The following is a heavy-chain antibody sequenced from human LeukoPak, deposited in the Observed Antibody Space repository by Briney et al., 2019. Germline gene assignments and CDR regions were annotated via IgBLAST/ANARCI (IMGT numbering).Heavy chain of an antibody. V-gene: IGHV3-66*01. Sequence: GGSLRLSCAASGFTVSSKYMSWVRQAPGKGLEWVSVIYSGGSTRYADSVKGRFTISRDNFKNTLYLQMNSLRAEDTAVYYCARDLLGYNPFDYWGQGTLVTVSS. D-gene: IGHD1-14*01. CDR3: ARDLLGYNPFDY. J-gene: IGHJ4*02. CDR1: GFTVSSKY. CDR2: IYSGGST.